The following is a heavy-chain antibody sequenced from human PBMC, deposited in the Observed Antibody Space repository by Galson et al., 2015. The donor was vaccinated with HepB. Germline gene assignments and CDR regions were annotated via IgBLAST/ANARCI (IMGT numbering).Heavy chain of an antibody. CDR3: AKRRKTPTGGDVFDI. Sequence: SLRLSCEASGFTFGSYAMSWVRQAPGKGLEWVSGIRGIGGGTYCAESVKGRFTISRDNSKNMLNLQMNSLRAEDTALYYCAKRRKTPTGGDVFDIWGRGTTVTVSS. J-gene: IGHJ3*02. CDR2: IRGIGGGT. CDR1: GFTFGSYA. D-gene: IGHD7-27*01. V-gene: IGHV3-23*01.